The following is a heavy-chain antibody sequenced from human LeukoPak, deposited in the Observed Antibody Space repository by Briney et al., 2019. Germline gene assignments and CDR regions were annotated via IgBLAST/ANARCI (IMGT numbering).Heavy chain of an antibody. CDR2: IYHSGST. J-gene: IGHJ6*03. CDR3: ARGPPAYYDFWSGYYYYYYMDV. V-gene: IGHV4-38-2*02. Sequence: SETLSLTCTVSGYSISSGYYWGWIRQPPGKGLEWIGSIYHSGSTYYNPSLKSRVTISVDTSKNQFSLKLSSVTAADTAVYYCARGPPAYYDFWSGYYYYYYMDVWGKGTTVTVSS. CDR1: GYSISSGYY. D-gene: IGHD3-3*01.